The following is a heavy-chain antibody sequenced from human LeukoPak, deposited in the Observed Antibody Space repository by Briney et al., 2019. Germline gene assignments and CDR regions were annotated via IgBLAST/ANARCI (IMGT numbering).Heavy chain of an antibody. Sequence: SETLSLTCAVYGGSFSGYYWSWIRQPPGKGLEWIGEINHSGSTNYNPSLKSRVTISVDTSKNQFSLKLSSVTAADTAVYYCARAGKRSRYSSSWFVLDYWGQRILVTVSS. CDR1: GGSFSGYY. CDR3: ARAGKRSRYSSSWFVLDY. J-gene: IGHJ4*02. V-gene: IGHV4-34*01. CDR2: INHSGST. D-gene: IGHD6-13*01.